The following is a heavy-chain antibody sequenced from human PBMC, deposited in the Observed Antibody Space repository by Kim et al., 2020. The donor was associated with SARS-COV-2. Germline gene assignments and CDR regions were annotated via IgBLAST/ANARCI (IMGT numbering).Heavy chain of an antibody. Sequence: EKYYLDSVKGRFTISRDNAQNSLYLQMNSLRAEDTAVYYCARGGWYIEANWGQGTLVTVSS. J-gene: IGHJ4*02. D-gene: IGHD6-19*01. V-gene: IGHV3-7*04. CDR3: ARGGWYIEAN. CDR2: EK.